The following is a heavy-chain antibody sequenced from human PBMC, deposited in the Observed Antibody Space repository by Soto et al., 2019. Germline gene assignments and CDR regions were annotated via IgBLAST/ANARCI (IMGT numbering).Heavy chain of an antibody. CDR3: ARDHVARVAAAGADWFDP. CDR1: GFIFNYYS. D-gene: IGHD6-13*01. J-gene: IGHJ5*02. Sequence: EVQLVESGGGLVKPGGSLRLSCAASGFIFNYYSMNWVRQAPGKRLEWVSSISSSGNYIYYADSVKGRFTISRDNAKNSLYLQRNSLRAEDTAVYYCARDHVARVAAAGADWFDPWGQGTLVTVSS. V-gene: IGHV3-21*01. CDR2: ISSSGNYI.